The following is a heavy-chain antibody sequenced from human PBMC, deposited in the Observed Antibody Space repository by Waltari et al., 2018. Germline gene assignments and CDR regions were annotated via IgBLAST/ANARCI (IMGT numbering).Heavy chain of an antibody. J-gene: IGHJ6*03. Sequence: QVQLVQSGAEVKKPGASVKVSCKASGYTFTGYFLQWVRQAPGQGLEGVGSINPNLGGANYAQNFQDRVTLTRDTSISTVYMELNSLRSDDTAVYYCAREVAVASARYYYYYMDVWGKGTTVTVSS. CDR3: AREVAVASARYYYYYMDV. CDR1: GYTFTGYF. CDR2: INPNLGGA. D-gene: IGHD5-12*01. V-gene: IGHV1-2*02.